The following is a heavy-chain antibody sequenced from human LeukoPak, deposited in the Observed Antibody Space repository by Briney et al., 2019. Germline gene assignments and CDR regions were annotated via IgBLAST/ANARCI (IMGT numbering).Heavy chain of an antibody. CDR3: ARLSCTSTICYAPFDY. CDR2: IGTGGRTI. J-gene: IGHJ4*02. CDR1: GFIFSGYE. V-gene: IGHV3-48*03. D-gene: IGHD2-2*01. Sequence: GGSLKLSCAASGFIFSGYEMNWVRQAPGKGLEWVSCIGTGGRTIYYADSVKGRFTISRDNAKNSLSLQMNSLRAEDTAVYYCARLSCTSTICYAPFDYWGQGTLVTVSS.